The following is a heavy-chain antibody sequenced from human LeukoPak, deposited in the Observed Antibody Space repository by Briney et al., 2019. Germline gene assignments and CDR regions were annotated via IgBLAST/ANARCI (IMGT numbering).Heavy chain of an antibody. J-gene: IGHJ4*02. V-gene: IGHV3-48*03. CDR3: ATVFDY. CDR2: ISSSGSTI. CDR1: GFTFSSYE. Sequence: GGSLRLSCAASGFTFSSYEMNWVRQAPGKGLEWVSYISSSGSTIYYADSVKGRFTISRDNAKNTSYLQMDSLRAEDSAVYYCATVFDYWGQGTLVTVSS.